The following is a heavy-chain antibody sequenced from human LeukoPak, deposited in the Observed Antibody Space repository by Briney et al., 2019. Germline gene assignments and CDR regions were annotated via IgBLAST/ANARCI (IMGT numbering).Heavy chain of an antibody. Sequence: PGGSLRLSCAASGFTFSSYAMSWVRQAPGKGLEWVSAISGSGGSTYYADSVKGRFTISRDNSKNTLYLQMNSLRAEDTAVYYCANQIVATINYFDYWGQGTLVTVSS. CDR1: GFTFSSYA. CDR3: ANQIVATINYFDY. D-gene: IGHD5-12*01. J-gene: IGHJ4*02. V-gene: IGHV3-23*01. CDR2: ISGSGGST.